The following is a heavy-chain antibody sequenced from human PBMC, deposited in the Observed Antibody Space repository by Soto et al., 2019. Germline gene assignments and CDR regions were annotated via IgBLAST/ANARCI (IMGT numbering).Heavy chain of an antibody. CDR3: AYSSTPFDY. CDR2: IYPDDSET. J-gene: IGHJ4*02. D-gene: IGHD6-13*01. Sequence: PGESLKISCKGSGYSFLNYWIGWVRQMPGKDLEWIGIIYPDDSETRYSPSFQGRVTISVDRSITTTLYLQMNSLRAEDTAVYYCAYSSTPFDYWGQRTLVTVSS. V-gene: IGHV5-51*01. CDR1: GYSFLNYW.